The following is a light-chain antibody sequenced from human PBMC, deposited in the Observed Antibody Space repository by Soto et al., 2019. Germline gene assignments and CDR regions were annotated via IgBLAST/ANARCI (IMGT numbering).Light chain of an antibody. CDR1: QSASNY. J-gene: IGKJ2*01. V-gene: IGKV3-11*01. Sequence: EIVLTQSPATLSLSPGERATLSCRASQSASNYLAWYQQKPGQAPKLLIYTTSTRATGIPARFSGSGSGTDFTLTISSLEPEDSAAYYCQVRATFGQGTKLEIE. CDR3: QVRAT. CDR2: TTS.